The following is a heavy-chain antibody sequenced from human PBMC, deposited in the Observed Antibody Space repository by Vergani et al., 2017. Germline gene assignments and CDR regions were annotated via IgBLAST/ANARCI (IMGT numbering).Heavy chain of an antibody. D-gene: IGHD4-23*01. Sequence: QVQLVQSGAEVKKPGSSVKVSCKASGGTFSSYAISWVRQAPGQGLEWMGWISAYNGNTNYAQKLQGRVTMTTDTSTSTAYMELRSLRSYDTAVYYCARCGNPTVVTYWFDPWGQGTLVTVSS. J-gene: IGHJ5*02. CDR3: ARCGNPTVVTYWFDP. CDR1: GGTFSSYA. CDR2: ISAYNGNT. V-gene: IGHV1-18*01.